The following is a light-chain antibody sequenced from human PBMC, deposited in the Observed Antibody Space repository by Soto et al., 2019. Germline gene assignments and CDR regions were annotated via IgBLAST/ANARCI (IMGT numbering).Light chain of an antibody. CDR2: DAA. J-gene: IGKJ1*01. Sequence: DIVLTQSPATLSLSPGERATLSCTASQSVSTSLAWYKQQPGQAPRLLIHDAAYRASGIPERFSGSGSGTAFSLSISRLEPDDSAVYYCQHRGSWPRSFRRGTKVEI. CDR1: QSVSTS. V-gene: IGKV3-11*01. CDR3: QHRGSWPRS.